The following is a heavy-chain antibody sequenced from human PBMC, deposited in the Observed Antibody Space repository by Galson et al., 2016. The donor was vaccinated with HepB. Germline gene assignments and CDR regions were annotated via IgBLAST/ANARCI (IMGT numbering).Heavy chain of an antibody. CDR1: GYSFTGYY. CDR2: INPYSGGT. Sequence: SVKVSCKASGYSFTGYYMHWVRQAPGQGLEWMGWINPYSGGTNYAQKFQGWVTMTRDTSISTAYMELSSLTSDDTAVYYCAIANGYCSGGNCYFDYWGQGTLVTVSS. J-gene: IGHJ4*02. CDR3: AIANGYCSGGNCYFDY. V-gene: IGHV1-2*04. D-gene: IGHD2-15*01.